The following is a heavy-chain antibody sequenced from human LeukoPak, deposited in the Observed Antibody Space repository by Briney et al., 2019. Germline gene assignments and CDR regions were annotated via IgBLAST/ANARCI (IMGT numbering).Heavy chain of an antibody. CDR3: ARGGGYYYDSSGLIDY. J-gene: IGHJ4*02. V-gene: IGHV4-34*01. CDR1: GGSFICYY. D-gene: IGHD3-22*01. Sequence: SGTLSLTCAVCGGSFICYYWSGIGQPPAKGLEWIGVINQSGSTNYNPSLKSRVTISVDTSKNQFSLKLSSVTAADTAVYYCARGGGYYYDSSGLIDYWGQGTLVTVSS. CDR2: INQSGST.